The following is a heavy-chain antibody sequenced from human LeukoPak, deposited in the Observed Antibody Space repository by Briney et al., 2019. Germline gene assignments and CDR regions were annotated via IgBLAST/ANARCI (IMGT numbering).Heavy chain of an antibody. V-gene: IGHV1-2*02. D-gene: IGHD6-19*01. Sequence: ASVKVSCKASGYTFSGYYMHWVRQAPGQGLEWMGWINPNSGGTNYAQKFQGRVTMTRDTSISTAYMELSRLRSDDTAVYYCARDASWYSSGWYVYWGQGTLVTVSS. CDR3: ARDASWYSSGWYVY. CDR1: GYTFSGYY. J-gene: IGHJ4*02. CDR2: INPNSGGT.